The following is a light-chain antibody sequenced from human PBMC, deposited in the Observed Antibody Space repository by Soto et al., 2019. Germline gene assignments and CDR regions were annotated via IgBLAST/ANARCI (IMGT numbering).Light chain of an antibody. Sequence: EIVLTQSPGTLSLSLGERATLSCRASQSVSSSYLAWYQQKPGQAPRLLIYGAFNRADGIPARFSGSGSGTDFTLTISSLEPEDSAVYYCQQRNIWPPVTFGQGTRLEI. CDR3: QQRNIWPPVT. V-gene: IGKV3D-20*02. CDR2: GAF. CDR1: QSVSSSY. J-gene: IGKJ5*01.